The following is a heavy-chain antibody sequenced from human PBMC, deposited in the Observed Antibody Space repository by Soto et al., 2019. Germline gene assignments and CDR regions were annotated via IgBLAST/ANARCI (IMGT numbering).Heavy chain of an antibody. CDR2: IYSVGDT. D-gene: IGHD6-19*01. V-gene: IGHV3-66*01. J-gene: IGHJ5*02. CDR3: AREWYSSVGGFDP. Sequence: GGSLRLSCAASGFTFSTTHMSWVRQAPGKGLEWISVIYSVGDTDYADSVKGRFTVSRDNSKKTVYLQMNSLRADDTAVYYCAREWYSSVGGFDPWGQGTLVTVSS. CDR1: GFTFSTTH.